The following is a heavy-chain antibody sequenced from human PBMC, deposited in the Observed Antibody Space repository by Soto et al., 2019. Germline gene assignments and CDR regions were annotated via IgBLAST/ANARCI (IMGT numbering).Heavy chain of an antibody. CDR2: ISAYNGNT. D-gene: IGHD2-2*02. CDR3: ASAIVPYYYGMDV. V-gene: IGHV1-18*01. CDR1: GYTFTSYG. J-gene: IGHJ6*02. Sequence: QVQLVQSGADVKKPGASVKVSCKDSGYTFTSYGISWVRQAPGQGLEWMGWISAYNGNTNYAQRLQGRVTMTTDTSTSTAYLELRSLRADDTAVDCCASAIVPYYYGMDVWGQGTTVTVSS.